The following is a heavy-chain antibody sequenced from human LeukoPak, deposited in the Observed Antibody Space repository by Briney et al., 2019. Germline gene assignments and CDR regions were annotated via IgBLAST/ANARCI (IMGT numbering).Heavy chain of an antibody. CDR3: ARGGSPPEALGDTFDI. D-gene: IGHD1-26*01. V-gene: IGHV3-74*01. CDR2: ISGDGRIT. CDR1: RFTFSNYW. Sequence: GGPLRLSCAASRFTFSNYWMHWVRKGPGKGLVWVSRISGDGRITRNAHSVKGRLFISRDNAKNTLYLQMNSLRAEDTAVYYCARGGSPPEALGDTFDIWGQGTMVTVSS. J-gene: IGHJ3*02.